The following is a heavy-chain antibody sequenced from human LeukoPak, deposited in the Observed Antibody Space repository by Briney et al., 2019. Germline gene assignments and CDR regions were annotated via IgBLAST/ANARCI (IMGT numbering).Heavy chain of an antibody. D-gene: IGHD3-10*01. CDR1: GFTFSSYW. V-gene: IGHV3-7*01. Sequence: GGSLRLSCAASGFTFSSYWMTWVRQAPGKGLEWVANIKLDVSETYYVDSVRGRFTISRDNTKNSLYLQMDSLRAEDTAVYYCARKGNAFDFWGQGTMVTVSS. J-gene: IGHJ3*01. CDR3: ARKGNAFDF. CDR2: IKLDVSET.